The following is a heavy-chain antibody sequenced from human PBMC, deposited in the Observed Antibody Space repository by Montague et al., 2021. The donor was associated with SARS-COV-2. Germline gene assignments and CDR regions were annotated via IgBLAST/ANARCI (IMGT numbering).Heavy chain of an antibody. D-gene: IGHD1-1*01. CDR1: GFTFSAYA. CDR2: ISGGVGNT. CDR3: AKGMDRRVQGIIIWKNGDDIDY. V-gene: IGHV3-23*01. J-gene: IGHJ4*02. Sequence: RLSCAASGFTFSAYAMNWVRQAPGRGLEWVAGISGGVGNTYYADSVKGRFTISRDNTKKALYLQLNTLRPEDTAVYYCAKGMDRRVQGIIIWKNGDDIDYWGQGTLVAVSS.